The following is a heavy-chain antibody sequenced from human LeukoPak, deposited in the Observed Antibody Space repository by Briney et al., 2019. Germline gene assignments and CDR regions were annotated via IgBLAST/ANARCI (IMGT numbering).Heavy chain of an antibody. Sequence: PSETLSLTCTVSGGSISSYYWSWIRQPPGKGLEWIGYIYYSGSTNYNPSLKSRVTISVDTSKNQFSLELSSVTAADTAVYYCARGRLGELSTPYYFDYWGQGTLVTVSS. J-gene: IGHJ4*02. V-gene: IGHV4-59*01. D-gene: IGHD3-16*02. CDR2: IYYSGST. CDR1: GGSISSYY. CDR3: ARGRLGELSTPYYFDY.